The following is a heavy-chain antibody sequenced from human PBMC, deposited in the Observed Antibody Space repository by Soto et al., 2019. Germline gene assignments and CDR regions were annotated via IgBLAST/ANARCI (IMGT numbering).Heavy chain of an antibody. D-gene: IGHD3-16*02. CDR3: ARGFGTVWGSYRNFDY. J-gene: IGHJ4*02. V-gene: IGHV1-69*01. CDR1: GGTFSSYA. CDR2: IIPIFSTA. Sequence: QVQLVQSGAEVKKPGSSVKVSCKASGGTFSSYAISWVRQAPGQGLEWVGGIIPIFSTANYAQKFQGRVTITTAESTSTAYMELSSLRSEDTAVYYCARGFGTVWGSYRNFDYWGQGTLVTVSS.